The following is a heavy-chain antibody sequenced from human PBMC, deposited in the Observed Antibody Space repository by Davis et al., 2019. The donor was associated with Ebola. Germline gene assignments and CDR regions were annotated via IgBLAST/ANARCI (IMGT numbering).Heavy chain of an antibody. D-gene: IGHD3-9*01. V-gene: IGHV3-23*01. J-gene: IGHJ6*02. CDR2: ISGSGGST. CDR1: GFTFSSYA. Sequence: PGGSLRLSCAASGFTFSSYAMSWVRQAPGKGLEWVSAISGSGGSTYYADSVKGRFTISRDNSKNTLYLQMNSLRAEDTAVYYCARDAHPNYDILTGGYYYYYGMDVWGQGTTVTVSS. CDR3: ARDAHPNYDILTGGYYYYYGMDV.